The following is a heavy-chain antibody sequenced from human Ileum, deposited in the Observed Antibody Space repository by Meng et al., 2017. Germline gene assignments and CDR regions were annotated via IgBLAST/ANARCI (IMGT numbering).Heavy chain of an antibody. CDR1: GNSIRSSNW. J-gene: IGHJ4*02. D-gene: IGHD2/OR15-2a*01. Sequence: QVQLKESGTGLVAPSGTLSLTCVVSGNSIRSSNWWNWVRQPPGKGLEWIGEIFHTGSTNYNPSLKSRVTISADKSKNQFSLNLSSVTAADTAVYYCATNKNKKIDYWGQGTLVTVSS. V-gene: IGHV4-4*02. CDR3: ATNKNKKIDY. CDR2: IFHTGST.